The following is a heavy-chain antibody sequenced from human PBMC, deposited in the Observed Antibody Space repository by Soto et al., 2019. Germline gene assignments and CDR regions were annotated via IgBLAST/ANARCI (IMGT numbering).Heavy chain of an antibody. Sequence: PSETLSLTCTVSGGSISSYYWSWIRQPPGKGLEWIGYIYYSGSTNYNPSLKSRVTISVDTSKNQFSLKLSSVTAADTAVYYCARRRGSGYYDYFDYWGQGTLVTVSS. CDR3: ARRRGSGYYDYFDY. J-gene: IGHJ4*02. CDR2: IYYSGST. CDR1: GGSISSYY. D-gene: IGHD3-3*01. V-gene: IGHV4-59*01.